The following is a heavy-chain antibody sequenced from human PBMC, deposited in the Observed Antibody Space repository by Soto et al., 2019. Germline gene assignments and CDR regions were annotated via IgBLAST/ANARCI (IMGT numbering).Heavy chain of an antibody. CDR1: GYTFMTYA. D-gene: IGHD3-10*01. Sequence: QVQLVQSGAEVKKPGASVKISCKTSGYTFMTYALHWVRQAPGQRPEWMGWINPGNGNTEYSQKLQGRVTITRDTSARTVFMEVANMTSEDTAVYYCARVRMLWYGKLSHWGQGTQVIVSA. CDR3: ARVRMLWYGKLSH. CDR2: INPGNGNT. J-gene: IGHJ4*02. V-gene: IGHV1-3*01.